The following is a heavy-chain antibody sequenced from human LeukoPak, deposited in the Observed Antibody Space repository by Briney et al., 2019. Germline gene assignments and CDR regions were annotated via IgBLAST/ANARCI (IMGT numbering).Heavy chain of an antibody. CDR2: ISSSGSTI. V-gene: IGHV3-11*01. J-gene: IGHJ4*02. D-gene: IGHD3-22*01. CDR3: ARARTYDSSGYYFWAPSYYFDY. CDR1: GFTFSGYY. Sequence: PGGSLRLSCAASGFTFSGYYMSWIRQAPGKGLEWVSYISSSGSTIYYADSVKGRFTISRDNAKNSLYLQMNSLRAEDTAVYYCARARTYDSSGYYFWAPSYYFDYWGQGTLVTVSS.